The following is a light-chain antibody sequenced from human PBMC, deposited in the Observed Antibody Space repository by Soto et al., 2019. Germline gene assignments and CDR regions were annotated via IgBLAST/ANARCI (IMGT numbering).Light chain of an antibody. Sequence: QAVVTQEPSFSVSPGGTVTLTCDLSSGSVSNNYFPSWYQQTPGQAPRTLIYSTNIRFSGVPDRFSGSILGNKAALTITGAQADDESYYYSVLYMGSGIWVFGGGTQLTVL. V-gene: IGLV8-61*01. CDR1: SGSVSNNYF. J-gene: IGLJ3*02. CDR2: STN. CDR3: VLYMGSGIWV.